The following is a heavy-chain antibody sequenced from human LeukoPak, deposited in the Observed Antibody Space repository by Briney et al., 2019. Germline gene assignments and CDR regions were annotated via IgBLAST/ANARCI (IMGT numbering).Heavy chain of an antibody. Sequence: SETLSLTCTVSGGSISSYYWSWIRQPAGKGLEWIGRIYTSGSTNYNPSLKSRVTISVDTSKNQFSLKLSSVTAADTAVYYCARGGPAHLSSGWYLEGNPWGQGTLVTVSS. CDR3: ARGGPAHLSSGWYLEGNP. J-gene: IGHJ5*02. V-gene: IGHV4-4*07. D-gene: IGHD6-19*01. CDR2: IYTSGST. CDR1: GGSISSYY.